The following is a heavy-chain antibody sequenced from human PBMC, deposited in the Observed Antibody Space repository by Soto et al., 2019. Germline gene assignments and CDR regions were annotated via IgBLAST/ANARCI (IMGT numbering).Heavy chain of an antibody. V-gene: IGHV3-23*01. CDR3: ASLGVGDWANYYYYYGMDV. CDR2: VTANGGST. J-gene: IGHJ6*02. D-gene: IGHD2-21*02. Sequence: GGSLRLSCAATGFTFSVYAMTWVRQAPGKWLEWVSAVTANGGSTYSADSVKGRFTISRDNSKNTLFLQMNSLRAEDTAVYYCASLGVGDWANYYYYYGMDVWGQGXTVTVSS. CDR1: GFTFSVYA.